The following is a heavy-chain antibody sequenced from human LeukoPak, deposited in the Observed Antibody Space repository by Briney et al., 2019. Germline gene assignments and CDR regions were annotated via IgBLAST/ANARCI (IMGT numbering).Heavy chain of an antibody. Sequence: ASVKVSCKASGYTFTSYGISWVRQAPGQGLEWMGWMNPNSGNTGYAQKFQGRVTITRNTSISTAYMELSSLRSEDTAVYYCARGPRRTHNWFDPWGQGTLVTVSS. J-gene: IGHJ5*02. CDR3: ARGPRRTHNWFDP. V-gene: IGHV1-8*03. CDR1: GYTFTSYG. CDR2: MNPNSGNT.